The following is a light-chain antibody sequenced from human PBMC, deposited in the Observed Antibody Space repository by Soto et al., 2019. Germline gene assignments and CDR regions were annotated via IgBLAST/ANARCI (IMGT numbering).Light chain of an antibody. CDR2: GAS. CDR1: QGIRNY. J-gene: IGKJ1*01. CDR3: QQLNSDPR. V-gene: IGKV1-9*01. Sequence: IQLTQSPFSLSASVGDTVTITCRASQGIRNYVAWYQQKPRKAPNLLIYGASTWQSGVTSRFSGSGSGTEFTLTITSLQHEDLATYYCQQLNSDPRFGQGTKVEIK.